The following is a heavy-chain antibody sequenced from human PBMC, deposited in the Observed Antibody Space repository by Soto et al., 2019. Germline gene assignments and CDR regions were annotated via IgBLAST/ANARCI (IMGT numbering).Heavy chain of an antibody. CDR2: ISQDGSYK. CDR3: AKDRYYYDSYLHY. D-gene: IGHD3-22*01. J-gene: IGHJ4*02. Sequence: GGSLRLSCAASGLTFSNNGMHWVRQAPGKGLEWVAVISQDGSYKYYADSVKGRFTISRDNSKNTLYLQMNSLRAEDTAVYHCAKDRYYYDSYLHYWGQGTQVTVSS. CDR1: GLTFSNNG. V-gene: IGHV3-30*18.